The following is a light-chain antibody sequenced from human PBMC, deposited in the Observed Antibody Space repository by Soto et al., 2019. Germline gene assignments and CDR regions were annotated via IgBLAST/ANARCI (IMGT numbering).Light chain of an antibody. CDR1: QSISGW. CDR3: KQYYSYSWT. J-gene: IGKJ1*01. Sequence: DIQMTQSPSTLSASVGDRVTITCRASQSISGWLAWYQQKPGKAHKLLIYDVSSLESGVQSRFSGTGSGTEFTLTIRSLQPGDYATFYCKQYYSYSWTFGQGTKVDIK. V-gene: IGKV1-5*01. CDR2: DVS.